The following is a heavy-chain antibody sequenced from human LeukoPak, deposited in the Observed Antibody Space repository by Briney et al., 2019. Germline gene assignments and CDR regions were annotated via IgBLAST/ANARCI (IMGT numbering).Heavy chain of an antibody. Sequence: KPSETLSLTCAVYGGSFSGYYWSWIRQPPGKGLEWVGEINHSGSTNYNPSLKSRVTISVDTSKNQFSLKLSSVTAADTAVYYCARIGPLVGATRLFDYWGQGTLVTVSS. CDR3: ARIGPLVGATRLFDY. CDR1: GGSFSGYY. CDR2: INHSGST. D-gene: IGHD1-26*01. V-gene: IGHV4-34*01. J-gene: IGHJ4*02.